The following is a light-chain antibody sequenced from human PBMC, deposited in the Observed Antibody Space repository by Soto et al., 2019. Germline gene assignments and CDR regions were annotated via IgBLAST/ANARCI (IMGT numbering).Light chain of an antibody. Sequence: EIVMTQSPATLSVSPGERVTLSCRASQTISSNLAWYQQKPGQAPRLLIFGASTRAADIPDRFTGSGFGTEFNFTLRSLQSGDCAVYFCQHYNDWPTFGQGTRVEVK. CDR2: GAS. CDR1: QTISSN. J-gene: IGKJ1*01. V-gene: IGKV3-15*01. CDR3: QHYNDWPT.